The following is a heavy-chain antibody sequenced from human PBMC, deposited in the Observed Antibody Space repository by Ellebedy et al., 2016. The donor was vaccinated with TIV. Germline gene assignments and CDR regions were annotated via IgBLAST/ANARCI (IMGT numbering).Heavy chain of an antibody. J-gene: IGHJ6*02. D-gene: IGHD3-3*01. Sequence: SETLSLXXTVSGGSISSGGYYWTWIRQHPGKGLEWIGYIYSSGSTNCNPSLKSRVTISVDTSKNQFSLKLSSVTAADTAVYYCTRGNGVVIGLSSVFYYYGMDVWGQGTTVTVSS. CDR3: TRGNGVVIGLSSVFYYYGMDV. CDR2: IYSSGST. CDR1: GGSISSGGYY. V-gene: IGHV4-61*08.